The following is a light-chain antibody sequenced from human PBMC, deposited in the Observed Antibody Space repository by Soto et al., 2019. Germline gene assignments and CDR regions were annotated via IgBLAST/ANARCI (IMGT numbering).Light chain of an antibody. CDR1: STDVGSYNL. V-gene: IGLV2-23*02. CDR2: EIS. Sequence: QSALTQPASVSGSPGQSITISCTGTSTDVGSYNLVSWYQQHPGKAPILMIYEISKRPSGVSNRFPGSKSANTASLTISGLEADDEADCYCCSYGGRSTYVFATGSKLTVL. CDR3: CSYGGRSTYV. J-gene: IGLJ1*01.